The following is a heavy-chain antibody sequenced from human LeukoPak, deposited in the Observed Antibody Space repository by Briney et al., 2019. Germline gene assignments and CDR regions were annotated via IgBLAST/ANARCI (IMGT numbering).Heavy chain of an antibody. Sequence: GASVKVSCKASGYTSTSYGISWVRQAPGQGPEWMGWISAYNGNTNYAQKLQGRVTMTTDTSTSTAYMELRSLRSADTAVYYCERREWELDFDYWGKGTLVTVSS. D-gene: IGHD1-26*01. CDR1: GYTSTSYG. J-gene: IGHJ4*02. V-gene: IGHV1-18*01. CDR3: ERREWELDFDY. CDR2: ISAYNGNT.